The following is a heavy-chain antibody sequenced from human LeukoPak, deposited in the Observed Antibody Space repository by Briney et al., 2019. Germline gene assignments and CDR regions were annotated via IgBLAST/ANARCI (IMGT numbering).Heavy chain of an antibody. J-gene: IGHJ4*02. Sequence: SETLSLTCAVSGYSISSGYYWGWIRQPPGKGLEWIGSIYHSGSTYYNPSLKSRVTISVDTSKNQFSLKLSSVTAADTVVYQGAGGIRYFDWLLDYYFDYWGQGTLVTVSS. CDR1: GYSISSGYY. CDR2: IYHSGST. D-gene: IGHD3-9*01. CDR3: AGGIRYFDWLLDYYFDY. V-gene: IGHV4-38-2*01.